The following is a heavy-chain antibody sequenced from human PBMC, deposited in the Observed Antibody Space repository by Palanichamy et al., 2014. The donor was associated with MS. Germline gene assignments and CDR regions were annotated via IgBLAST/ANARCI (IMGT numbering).Heavy chain of an antibody. CDR2: IYSVGTT. CDR3: ARFYGFGYGLDV. CDR1: GFTVSSNY. Sequence: QLVESGGGLVQPGGSLRLSCAASGFTVSSNYINWVRQAPGKGLEWVSIIYSVGTTYYADSGKGRFTISRDTSNNTVFLQMNSLRPEDTAVYFCARFYGFGYGLDVWGQGTTVTVSS. D-gene: IGHD2/OR15-2a*01. J-gene: IGHJ6*02. V-gene: IGHV3-53*04.